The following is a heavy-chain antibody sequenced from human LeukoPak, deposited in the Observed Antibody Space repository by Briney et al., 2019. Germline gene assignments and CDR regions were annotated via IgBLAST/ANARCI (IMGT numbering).Heavy chain of an antibody. CDR3: ARDSYNWNNGDFDY. Sequence: GASVKVSCKASGGTFSSYAISWVRQAPGQGLEWMGGIIPIFGTANYAQKFQGRVTITADESTSTAYMELSSLRSEDTAVYYCARDSYNWNNGDFDYWGQGTLDTVSS. CDR1: GGTFSSYA. V-gene: IGHV1-69*13. J-gene: IGHJ4*02. CDR2: IIPIFGTA. D-gene: IGHD1/OR15-1a*01.